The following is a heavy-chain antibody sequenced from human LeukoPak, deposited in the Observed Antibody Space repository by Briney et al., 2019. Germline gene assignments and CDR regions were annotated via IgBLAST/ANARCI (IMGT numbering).Heavy chain of an antibody. CDR1: GFTFSSYW. J-gene: IGHJ6*03. Sequence: PGGSLRLSCAASGFTFSSYWMSWVRQVPGKGLEWVANIKQDGREKYYVDSVKGRFTISRDNVKNSLYLQMNSLRAEDTAVYYCARWDDYGDYSPRQTRHCYYYMDVWGKGTTVTVSS. CDR3: ARWDDYGDYSPRQTRHCYYYMDV. D-gene: IGHD4-17*01. CDR2: IKQDGREK. V-gene: IGHV3-7*01.